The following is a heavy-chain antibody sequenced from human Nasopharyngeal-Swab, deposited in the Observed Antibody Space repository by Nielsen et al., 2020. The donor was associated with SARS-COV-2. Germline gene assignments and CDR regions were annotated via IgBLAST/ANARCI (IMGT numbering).Heavy chain of an antibody. CDR3: ARLGSSSWYANWFDP. Sequence: WIRQPPGKGLEWVSVIYSGGSTYYADSVKGRFTISRDNSENTLYLQMNSLRAEDTAVYYCARLGSSSWYANWFDPWGQGTLVTVSS. CDR2: IYSGGST. V-gene: IGHV3-53*01. J-gene: IGHJ5*02. D-gene: IGHD6-13*01.